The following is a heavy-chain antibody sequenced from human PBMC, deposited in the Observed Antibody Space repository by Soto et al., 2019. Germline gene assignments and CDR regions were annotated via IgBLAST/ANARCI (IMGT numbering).Heavy chain of an antibody. Sequence: QVQLVESGGGVVQPGRSLRLSCAASGFTFSSYGMHWVRQAPGKGLEWVAVIWYDGSNKYYADSVKDRFTISRDNSKNTLYLQVNSLRAEDTAVYYCARGLSSGYYYGAFDIWGQGTMVTVSS. D-gene: IGHD3-22*01. CDR2: IWYDGSNK. CDR3: ARGLSSGYYYGAFDI. V-gene: IGHV3-33*01. CDR1: GFTFSSYG. J-gene: IGHJ3*02.